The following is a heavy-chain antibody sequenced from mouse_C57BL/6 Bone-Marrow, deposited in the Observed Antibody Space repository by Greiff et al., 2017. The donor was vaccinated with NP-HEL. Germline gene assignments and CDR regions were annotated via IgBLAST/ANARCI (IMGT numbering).Heavy chain of an antibody. CDR3: ARDGNYGFAY. Sequence: EVQLQQSGAELVKPGASVKLSCTASGFNITDYYMHWVKQRTEQGLEWIGRIDPEDGETKYAPKFQGKATITADTSSNTAYLQLSSLTSEDTAVYYCARDGNYGFAYWGQGTLVTVSA. D-gene: IGHD2-1*01. CDR1: GFNITDYY. CDR2: IDPEDGET. V-gene: IGHV14-2*01. J-gene: IGHJ3*01.